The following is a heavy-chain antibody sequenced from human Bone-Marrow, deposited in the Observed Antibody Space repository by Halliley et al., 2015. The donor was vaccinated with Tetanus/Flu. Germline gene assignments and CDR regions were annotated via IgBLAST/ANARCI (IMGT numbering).Heavy chain of an antibody. CDR2: YYSGST. V-gene: IGHV4-59*01. J-gene: IGHJ4*02. CDR3: ARVGVYYYGSGSYYEGLDY. D-gene: IGHD3-10*01. Sequence: YYSGSTNYNPSLKRRGTISGDTAKSPFSLNLSSATAADTAVYYCARVGVYYYGSGSYYEGLDYWGQGTLVTVSS.